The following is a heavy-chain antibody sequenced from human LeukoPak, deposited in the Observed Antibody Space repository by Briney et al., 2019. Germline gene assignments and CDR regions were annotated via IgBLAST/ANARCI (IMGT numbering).Heavy chain of an antibody. J-gene: IGHJ4*02. D-gene: IGHD3-3*01. Sequence: PGGSLRLSCAAAGFTFSNYWMSWARQVPGKGLEWMANIRQDGSEQQYVDSVKGRFTISRDNAKNSVYLQMNSLRAADTAVYYWVSIRRSESFCYWGQGSLVAVSS. CDR1: GFTFSNYW. V-gene: IGHV3-7*01. CDR2: IRQDGSEQ. CDR3: VSIRRSESFCY.